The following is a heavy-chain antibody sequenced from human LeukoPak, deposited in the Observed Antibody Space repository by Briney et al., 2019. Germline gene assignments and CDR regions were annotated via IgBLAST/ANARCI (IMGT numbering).Heavy chain of an antibody. Sequence: GGSLRLSCAASGFTFRRYWMSWVRQAPGKGLEWVANIKQDGSEKYYVDSVKGRFTISRDNSKNSLYLQMNSLRTEDTALYYCAKDIEDGLYGGVDYWGQGTLVTVSS. J-gene: IGHJ4*02. V-gene: IGHV3-7*03. CDR2: IKQDGSEK. CDR3: AKDIEDGLYGGVDY. CDR1: GFTFRRYW. D-gene: IGHD4-17*01.